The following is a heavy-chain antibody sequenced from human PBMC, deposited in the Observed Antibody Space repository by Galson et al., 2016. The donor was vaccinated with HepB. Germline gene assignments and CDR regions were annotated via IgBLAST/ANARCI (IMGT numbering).Heavy chain of an antibody. D-gene: IGHD1-26*01. Sequence: SLRLSCAASGFTFSSYAMSWIRQAPGKGLEYVSSIATDGGWTNSANSVKGRFTISRDNSKSTLYLQMNSLRPEDTALYYCVKDLSGSWSFDYWGQGALVIVSS. J-gene: IGHJ4*02. CDR2: IATDGGWT. CDR1: GFTFSSYA. V-gene: IGHV3-64D*06. CDR3: VKDLSGSWSFDY.